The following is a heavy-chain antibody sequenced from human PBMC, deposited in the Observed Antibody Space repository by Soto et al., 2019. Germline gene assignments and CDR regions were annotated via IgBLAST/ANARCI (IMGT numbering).Heavy chain of an antibody. CDR2: ISGSGDST. CDR1: GFTFSSYA. J-gene: IGHJ4*02. V-gene: IGHV3-23*01. D-gene: IGHD1-26*01. Sequence: EVQLLESGGGLVQPGGSLRLSCAASGFTFSSYAMRWVRQAPGKGLEWGSAISGSGDSTFYADSVKGRFTISRDNSKNTLYLQMNSLRAEDTAVYYCARRGSGSYYAYWGQGTLVTVSS. CDR3: ARRGSGSYYAY.